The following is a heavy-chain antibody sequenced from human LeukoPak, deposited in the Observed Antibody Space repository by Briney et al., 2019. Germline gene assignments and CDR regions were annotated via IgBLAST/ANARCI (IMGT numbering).Heavy chain of an antibody. D-gene: IGHD3-16*01. Sequence: GGSLRLSCAASGFILSDYAMNWVRQAPGKGLEWVSTIAYAGTYYADSVKGRFITSRDDSKSTLYLQMNSLRADDTAVYFCANRYVSEYWGQGILVTVSS. V-gene: IGHV3-23*01. CDR2: IAYAGT. J-gene: IGHJ4*02. CDR1: GFILSDYA. CDR3: ANRYVSEY.